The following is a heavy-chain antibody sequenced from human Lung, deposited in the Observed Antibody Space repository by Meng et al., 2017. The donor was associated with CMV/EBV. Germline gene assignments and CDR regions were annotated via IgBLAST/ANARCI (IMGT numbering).Heavy chain of an antibody. V-gene: IGHV3-48*03. CDR2: ISSSGSTI. Sequence: SLKISCAASGFTFSSYEMNWVRQAPGKGLEWVSYISSSGSTIYYADSVKGRFTISRDNAKNSLYLQMNSLRAEDTAVYYCARAWGYSNYGSVIWGPPYYYYGMDVWGQGTTVTVSS. J-gene: IGHJ6*02. D-gene: IGHD4-11*01. CDR1: GFTFSSYE. CDR3: ARAWGYSNYGSVIWGPPYYYYGMDV.